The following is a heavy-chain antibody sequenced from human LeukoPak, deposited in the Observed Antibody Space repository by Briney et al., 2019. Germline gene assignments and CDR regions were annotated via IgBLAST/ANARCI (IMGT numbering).Heavy chain of an antibody. CDR2: IYYSGST. Sequence: SETLSLTCTVSGGSISSYYWSWIRQPPGKGLEWIWYIYYSGSTNYNPSLKSRVTISVDTSKNQFSLKLSSVTAADTAVYYCARVFAGIAAAVDSFDIWGQGTMVTVSS. CDR3: ARVFAGIAAAVDSFDI. V-gene: IGHV4-59*01. J-gene: IGHJ3*02. CDR1: GGSISSYY. D-gene: IGHD6-13*01.